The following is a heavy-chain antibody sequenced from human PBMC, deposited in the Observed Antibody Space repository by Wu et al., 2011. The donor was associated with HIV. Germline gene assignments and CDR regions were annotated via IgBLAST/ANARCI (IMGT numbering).Heavy chain of an antibody. V-gene: IGHV1-69*05. D-gene: IGHD5-24*01. CDR1: GGTFSSYA. CDR2: IIPIFGTA. CDR3: ARGQRWLQLRAGGMDV. Sequence: QVQLVQSGAEVKKPGSSVKVSCKASGGTFSSYAISWVRQAPGQGLEWMGGIIPIFGTANYAQKFQGRVTITTDESTSTAYMELSSLRSEDTAVYYCARGQRWLQLRAGGMDVWGQGDHGHRSP. J-gene: IGHJ6*02.